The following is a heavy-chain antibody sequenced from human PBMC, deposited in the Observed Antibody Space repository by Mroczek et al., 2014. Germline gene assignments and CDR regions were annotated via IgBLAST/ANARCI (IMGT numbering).Heavy chain of an antibody. J-gene: IGHJ4*02. Sequence: QVQLQESGGGVVQPGRSLRLSCAASGFTFSSYAMHWVRQAPGKGLEWVAVISYDGSNKYYADSVKGRFTISRDNSKNTLYLQMNSLRAEDTAVYYCARGLSKGYYYDSSGYRHLDYWGQGTLVTVSS. CDR1: GFTFSSYA. CDR2: ISYDGSNK. CDR3: ARGLSKGYYYDSSGYRHLDY. D-gene: IGHD3-22*01. V-gene: IGHV3-30-3*01.